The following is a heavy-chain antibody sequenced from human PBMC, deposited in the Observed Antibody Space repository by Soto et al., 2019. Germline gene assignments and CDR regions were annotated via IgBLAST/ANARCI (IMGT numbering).Heavy chain of an antibody. V-gene: IGHV4-34*01. D-gene: IGHD3-10*01. CDR1: GGSFSGYY. CDR2: INHSGST. J-gene: IGHJ6*02. Sequence: WETLSLTCAVYGGSFSGYYWSWIRQPPGNGLEWIGEINHSGSTNYNPSLKSRVTISVDTSKNQFSLKLSSVTAADTAVYYCARGGYGSGSYTPIHYYYYGMDVWGQGTTVTVSS. CDR3: ARGGYGSGSYTPIHYYYYGMDV.